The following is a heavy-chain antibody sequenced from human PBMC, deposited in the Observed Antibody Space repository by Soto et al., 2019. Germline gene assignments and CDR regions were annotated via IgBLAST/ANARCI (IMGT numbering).Heavy chain of an antibody. CDR3: AXXALSGDPRKYSDY. V-gene: IGHV3-72*01. D-gene: IGHD4-17*01. CDR1: GFTFSDHY. J-gene: IGHJ4*02. CDR2: TRNKANSYST. Sequence: EVQLVXXGGGLVQPGGSLRLSCAASGFTFSDHYMDWVRQAPGKGLEWVGRTRNKANSYSTEYAASVXXXXXXXXXXSXXXXXXXXXXXXXXXXXXXXXAXXALSGDPRKYSDYWGQGTLVXV.